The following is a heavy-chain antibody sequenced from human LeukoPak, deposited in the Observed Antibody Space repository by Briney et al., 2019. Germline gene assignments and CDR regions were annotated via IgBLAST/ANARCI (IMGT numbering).Heavy chain of an antibody. CDR2: ISSSSSYI. D-gene: IGHD5-24*01. V-gene: IGHV3-21*01. CDR1: GFTFSSYS. CDR3: ARDRPGDGYNSD. Sequence: GGSLRLSCATSGFTFSSYSMNWVRQAPGKGLEWVSSISSSSSYIYYADSVKGRFTISRDNAKNSLYLQMNSLRGEDTAVYYCARDRPGDGYNSDWGQGTLVTVSS. J-gene: IGHJ4*02.